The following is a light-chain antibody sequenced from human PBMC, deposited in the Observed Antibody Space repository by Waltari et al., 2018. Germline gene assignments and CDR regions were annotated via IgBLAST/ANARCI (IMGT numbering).Light chain of an antibody. V-gene: IGKV2-30*02. CDR1: QRLVHSDGNTY. CDR3: MQGAHWPPYT. Sequence: EVVMTQSPLSLPVTLGQPASISCRSSQRLVHSDGNTYLSWFHQRPGQSPRRLSYKVSNRESGVPDRFSGSGSDTDFTLQISTVEAEDGGVYYCMQGAHWPPYTFGQGTKLEIK. J-gene: IGKJ2*01. CDR2: KVS.